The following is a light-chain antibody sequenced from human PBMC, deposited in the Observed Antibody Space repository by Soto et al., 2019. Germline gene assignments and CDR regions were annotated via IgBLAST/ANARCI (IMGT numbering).Light chain of an antibody. Sequence: QSALTQPRSVSGSPGQSVTISCTGTSSDVGTYDFVSWYQQHPGKAPRLMIFDVSERPSGVPDRFSGSKSGYTASLTISGLQAEDEADYYCNSQTSSGIRVFGTGTKVTVL. CDR2: DVS. J-gene: IGLJ1*01. CDR3: NSQTSSGIRV. V-gene: IGLV2-11*01. CDR1: SSDVGTYDF.